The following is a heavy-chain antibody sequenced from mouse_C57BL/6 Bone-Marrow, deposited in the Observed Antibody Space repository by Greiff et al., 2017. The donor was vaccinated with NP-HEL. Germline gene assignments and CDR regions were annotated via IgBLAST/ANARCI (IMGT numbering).Heavy chain of an antibody. V-gene: IGHV1-54*01. J-gene: IGHJ3*01. Sequence: QVQLQQSGAELVRPGTSVTVSCKASGYAFTNYLIEWVKQRPGQGLELIGVINPGSGGTNYNEKFKGKATLTADKSSSTAYMQLSSLTSEDSAVYFCARGWSALGFAYWGQGTLVTVSA. CDR1: GYAFTNYL. CDR3: ARGWSALGFAY. CDR2: INPGSGGT. D-gene: IGHD6-5*01.